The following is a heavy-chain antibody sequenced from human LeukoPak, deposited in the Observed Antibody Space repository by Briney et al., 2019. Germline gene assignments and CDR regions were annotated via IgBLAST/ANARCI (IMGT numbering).Heavy chain of an antibody. CDR3: ARGFGSGTSPIDL. D-gene: IGHD3-10*01. J-gene: IGHJ5*02. CDR2: IYATDLT. Sequence: SETLSLTCTVSGRSIRSVYWNWIRQSTGKGLEWIGRIYATDLTNYNPSLKSRVTLSVDMSKNELSLTLKSVTAADTAVYYCARGFGSGTSPIDLWGQGALVTVSS. V-gene: IGHV4-4*07. CDR1: GRSIRSVY.